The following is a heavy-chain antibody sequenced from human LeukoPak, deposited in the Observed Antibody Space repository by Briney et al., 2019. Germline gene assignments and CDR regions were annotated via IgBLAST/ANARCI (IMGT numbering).Heavy chain of an antibody. J-gene: IGHJ4*02. CDR2: ISIGGSTI. Sequence: GGSLRLSCAASGFKFSDYYMSWIRQAPGKGLEWLAYISIGGSTIYYADSVKGRFTISRDNAKNSLFLQVNSLRVDDTAVYFCAREGPIAVAGTFDFWGQGTLVTVSS. D-gene: IGHD6-19*01. V-gene: IGHV3-11*01. CDR1: GFKFSDYY. CDR3: AREGPIAVAGTFDF.